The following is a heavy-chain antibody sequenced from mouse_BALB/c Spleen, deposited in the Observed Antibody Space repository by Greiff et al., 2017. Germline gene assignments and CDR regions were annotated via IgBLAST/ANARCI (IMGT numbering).Heavy chain of an antibody. D-gene: IGHD2-1*01. Sequence: EVQLQQSGPELVKPGASVTIPCKASGYTFTDYNMDWVKQSHGKSLEWIGDINPNNGGTIYNQKFKGKATLTVDKSSSTAYMELRSLTSEDTAVYYCAGYGNYAWFAYWGQGTLVTVSA. CDR3: AGYGNYAWFAY. CDR1: GYTFTDYN. CDR2: INPNNGGT. J-gene: IGHJ3*01. V-gene: IGHV1-18*01.